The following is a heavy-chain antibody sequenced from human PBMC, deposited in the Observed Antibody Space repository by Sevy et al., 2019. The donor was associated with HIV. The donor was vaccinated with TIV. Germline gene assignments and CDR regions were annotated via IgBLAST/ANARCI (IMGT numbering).Heavy chain of an antibody. CDR1: GFAFSTHA. CDR3: ARDGGNSVKWYPLY. D-gene: IGHD2-2*01. V-gene: IGHV3-30-3*01. J-gene: IGHJ4*01. CDR2: ISYEGTET. Sequence: GGSLRRSCAASGFAFSTHAMHWVRQAPGKGLEWVAVISYEGTETFYAASVEGRFTISRDNSKNMLSLQINSLRPEDTAVYYCARDGGNSVKWYPLYWGHGTLVTVSS.